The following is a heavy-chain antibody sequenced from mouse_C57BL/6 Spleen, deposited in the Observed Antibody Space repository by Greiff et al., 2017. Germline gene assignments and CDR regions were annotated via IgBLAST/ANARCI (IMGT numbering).Heavy chain of an antibody. CDR3: ARKGYDYYAMDY. CDR1: GYTFTSYW. D-gene: IGHD2-2*01. Sequence: VQLQQPGAELVKPGASVKLSCKASGYTFTSYWMHWVKQRPGQGLEWIGMIHPNSGSTNYNEKFKSKATLTVDKSSSTAYMQLSSLTSEDSAVYYCARKGYDYYAMDYWGQGTSVTVSS. CDR2: IHPNSGST. V-gene: IGHV1-64*01. J-gene: IGHJ4*01.